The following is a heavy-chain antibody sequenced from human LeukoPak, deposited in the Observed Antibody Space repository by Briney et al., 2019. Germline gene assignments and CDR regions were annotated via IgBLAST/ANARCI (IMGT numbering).Heavy chain of an antibody. V-gene: IGHV4-59*12. CDR1: GGSISSYY. CDR2: IYYSGST. Sequence: SETLSLTCTVSGGSISSYYWSWIRQPPGKGLEWIGYIYYSGSTNYNPSLKSRVTISVDTSKNQFSLKLSSVTAADTAVYYCARVQEAAAGPFDVFDIWGQGTMVTVSS. J-gene: IGHJ3*02. D-gene: IGHD6-13*01. CDR3: ARVQEAAAGPFDVFDI.